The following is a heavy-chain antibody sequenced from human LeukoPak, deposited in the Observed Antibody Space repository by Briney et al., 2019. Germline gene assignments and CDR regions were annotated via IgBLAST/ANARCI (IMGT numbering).Heavy chain of an antibody. Sequence: SQTLSLTCTVSGGSISSGSYYWSWIRQPAGKGLEWIGRIYTSGSTNYNPSLKSRVTISVDTSKNQFSLKLSSVTAADTAVYYCASTHSSGWLVKDYWGQGTLVTVSS. D-gene: IGHD6-19*01. CDR1: GGSISSGSYY. CDR2: IYTSGST. J-gene: IGHJ4*02. CDR3: ASTHSSGWLVKDY. V-gene: IGHV4-61*02.